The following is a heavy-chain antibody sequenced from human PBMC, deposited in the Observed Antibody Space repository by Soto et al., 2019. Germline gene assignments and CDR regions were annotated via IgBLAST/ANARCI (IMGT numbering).Heavy chain of an antibody. V-gene: IGHV1-46*01. J-gene: IGHJ4*02. D-gene: IGHD2-21*02. CDR2: INPYSESA. CDR3: TREYCGGDCVLDS. CDR1: GYNFTSHY. Sequence: ASVKVSCKASGYNFTSHYIQWVRQAPGQGLEWMGIINPYSESATYTQKFQGRLTMTRDTSSNTVFVELSNLRLEDTAVYYCTREYCGGDCVLDSWGQGTLVTVSS.